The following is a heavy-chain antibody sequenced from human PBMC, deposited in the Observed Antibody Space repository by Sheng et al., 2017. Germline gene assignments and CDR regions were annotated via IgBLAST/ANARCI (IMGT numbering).Heavy chain of an antibody. CDR2: IIPIFGTA. J-gene: IGHJ6*02. Sequence: QVQLVQSGAEVKKPGSSVKVSCKASGGTFSSYAISWVRQAPGQGLEWMGGIIPIFGTANYAQKFQGRVTITADESTSTAYMELSSLRSEDTAVYYCARDTVTTLWDYYYYYGMDVWAKGPRSPSP. D-gene: IGHD4-17*01. CDR3: ARDTVTTLWDYYYYYGMDV. V-gene: IGHV1-69*01. CDR1: GGTFSSYA.